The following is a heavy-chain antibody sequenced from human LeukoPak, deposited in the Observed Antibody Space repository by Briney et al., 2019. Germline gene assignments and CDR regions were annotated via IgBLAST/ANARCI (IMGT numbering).Heavy chain of an antibody. CDR2: ISAGDDST. CDR3: AKVFFHPPYSFNS. D-gene: IGHD1-14*01. J-gene: IGHJ4*02. CDR1: GFTFSSYV. V-gene: IGHV3-23*01. Sequence: PGGSLRLSCAASGFTFSSYVMSWVRQTPGNGLEWVSTISAGDDSTYYADSVKGRFTISRDNSKNTLYLQMNSLRAGDTGIYYCAKVFFHPPYSFNSWGQGTLVTVSS.